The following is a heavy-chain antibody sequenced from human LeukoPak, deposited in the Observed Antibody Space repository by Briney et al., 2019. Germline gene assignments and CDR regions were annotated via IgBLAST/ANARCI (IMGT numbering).Heavy chain of an antibody. V-gene: IGHV3-66*01. D-gene: IGHD1-26*01. J-gene: IGHJ3*02. CDR1: GFTVSSTY. CDR2: IYRGGST. Sequence: GGSLRLSCAASGFTVSSTYMSWVRQAPGKGLEWVSVIYRGGSTYYADSVKGRFTVSRDNSKNTLYLQMNSLRVEDTALYYCARDGGSYGMGAFDIWGQGTVVTVSS. CDR3: ARDGGSYGMGAFDI.